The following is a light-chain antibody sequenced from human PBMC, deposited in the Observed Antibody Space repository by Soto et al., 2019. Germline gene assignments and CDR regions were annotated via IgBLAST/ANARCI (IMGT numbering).Light chain of an antibody. Sequence: EIVMTQCPATLSVSPGERATLSCRASQSVSSNLAWHRQKPGQAPRLLICGASTRATGIPARFSASGSGTEFTLTISSRQSEDFATYYCQQANSFPFTFGQGTRLEIK. CDR2: GAS. CDR1: QSVSSN. J-gene: IGKJ5*01. V-gene: IGKV3-15*01. CDR3: QQANSFPFT.